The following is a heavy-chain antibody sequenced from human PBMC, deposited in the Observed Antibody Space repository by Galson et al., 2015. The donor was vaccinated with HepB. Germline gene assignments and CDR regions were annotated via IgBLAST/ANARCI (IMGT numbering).Heavy chain of an antibody. CDR2: ISYDGSNK. V-gene: IGHV3-30*04. CDR3: ARPPQKYSSSSLSVDY. J-gene: IGHJ4*02. CDR1: GFTFSSYA. Sequence: SLRLSCAASGFTFSSYAMHWVRQAPGKGLEWVAVISYDGSNKYYADSVKGRFTISRDNSKNTLYLQMNSLRAEDTAVYYCARPPQKYSSSSLSVDYWGQGTLVTVSS. D-gene: IGHD6-6*01.